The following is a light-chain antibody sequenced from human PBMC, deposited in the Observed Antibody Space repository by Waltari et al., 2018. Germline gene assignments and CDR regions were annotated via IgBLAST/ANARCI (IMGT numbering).Light chain of an antibody. J-gene: IGLJ3*02. Sequence: QSALTQPASVSGSPGQSLTIPCTGTSINIWDYNLVSWFQHHPGKVPQLVMYTVTKRPSGISDRFSGSKSGNTASLTISTLQADDEADYYCCSYSTSGSWMFGGGTKVTVL. CDR1: SINIWDYNL. V-gene: IGLV2-23*02. CDR3: CSYSTSGSWM. CDR2: TVT.